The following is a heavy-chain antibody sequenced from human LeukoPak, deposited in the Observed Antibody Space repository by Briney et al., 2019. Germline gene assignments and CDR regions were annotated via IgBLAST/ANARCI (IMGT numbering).Heavy chain of an antibody. D-gene: IGHD2-8*01. J-gene: IGHJ5*02. V-gene: IGHV1-18*01. CDR1: GYTFTSYG. CDR3: ARDSIVLMVYAMPNWFDP. CDR2: ISAYNGNT. Sequence: ASVKVSCRASGYTFTSYGISWVRQAPGQGLEWMGWISAYNGNTNYAQKLQGRVTMTTDTSTSTAYMELRSLRSDDTAVYYCARDSIVLMVYAMPNWFDPWGQGTLVTVSS.